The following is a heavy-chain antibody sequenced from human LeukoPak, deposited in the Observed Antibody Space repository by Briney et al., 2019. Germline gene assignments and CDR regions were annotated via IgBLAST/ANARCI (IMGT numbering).Heavy chain of an antibody. CDR2: INHSGST. V-gene: IGHV4-34*01. D-gene: IGHD2-15*01. Sequence: KSSETLSLTCAVYGGSFSGYYWSWIRQPPGKGLEWIGEINHSGSTNYNPSLKSRVTISVDTSKNQFSLKLSSVTAADTAVYYCARHSALRIWDRFDPWGQGTLVTVSS. J-gene: IGHJ5*02. CDR1: GGSFSGYY. CDR3: ARHSALRIWDRFDP.